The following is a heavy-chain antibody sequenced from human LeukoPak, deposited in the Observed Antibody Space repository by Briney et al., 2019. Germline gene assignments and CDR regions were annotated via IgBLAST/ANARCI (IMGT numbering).Heavy chain of an antibody. V-gene: IGHV3-23*01. CDR2: ICGGGDTT. D-gene: IGHD2-15*01. J-gene: IGHJ4*02. CDR1: GLTFSIYA. Sequence: GGSLRLSCAASGLTFSIYAMSWVRLAPGKGLEWVSSICGGGDTTYYADSVKGRFTISRDTSKNTLYLQMDGLRAEDMATYYCAKGRGGSCYSGLDSWGQGTLVTVSS. CDR3: AKGRGGSCYSGLDS.